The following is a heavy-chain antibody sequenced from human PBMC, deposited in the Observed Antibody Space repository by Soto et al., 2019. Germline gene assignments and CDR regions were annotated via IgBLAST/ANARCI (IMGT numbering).Heavy chain of an antibody. D-gene: IGHD1-7*01. CDR1: HDSSRCGFSS. CDR3: ARRRGFVGTRDNWFDP. CDR2: IHYSGAT. Sequence: SEMAAISSTVHHDSSRCGFSSWGLIREQTGRGLEWIGSIHYSGATYYSPSLKSRVTISLDTSKNQFSLKLNSVTAADAAVYHCARRRGFVGTRDNWFDPCGEVPLVTVS. J-gene: IGHJ5*02. V-gene: IGHV4-39*05.